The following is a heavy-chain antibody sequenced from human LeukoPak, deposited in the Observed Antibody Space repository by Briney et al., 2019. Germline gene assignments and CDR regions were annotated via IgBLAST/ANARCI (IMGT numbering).Heavy chain of an antibody. CDR3: ARHIKEVKSLYSSSWYVIWFDP. D-gene: IGHD6-13*01. CDR1: GGSISSGSYY. CDR2: IYTSGST. Sequence: KASQTLSLTCTVSGGSISSGSYYWSWIRQPAGKGLEWIGRIYTSGSTNYNPSLKSRVTISVDTSKNQFSLKLSSVTAADTAVYYCARHIKEVKSLYSSSWYVIWFDPWGQGTLVTVSS. V-gene: IGHV4-61*02. J-gene: IGHJ5*02.